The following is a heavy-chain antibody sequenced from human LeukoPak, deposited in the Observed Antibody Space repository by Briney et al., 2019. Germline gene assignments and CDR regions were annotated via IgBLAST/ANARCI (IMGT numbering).Heavy chain of an antibody. CDR1: GFTFSSYA. V-gene: IGHV3-23*01. Sequence: PGGSLRLSCAASGFTFSSYAMSWVRRAPGKGLEWVSAVSSSGDTTYYADSVKGRFTISRDNSKNTMSLQMNSLRAVDTAVYFCAKAGDGSYYDSRGYYFDFWGQGTLVTVSS. CDR2: VSSSGDTT. D-gene: IGHD3-22*01. CDR3: AKAGDGSYYDSRGYYFDF. J-gene: IGHJ4*02.